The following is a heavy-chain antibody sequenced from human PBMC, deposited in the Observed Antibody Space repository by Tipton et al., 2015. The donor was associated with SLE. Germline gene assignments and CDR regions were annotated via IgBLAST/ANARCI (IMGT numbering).Heavy chain of an antibody. CDR3: ARGSHSFDY. CDR2: IYTSGYT. J-gene: IGHJ4*02. V-gene: IGHV4-4*07. CDR1: GASIIGHY. Sequence: TLSLTCTVSGASIIGHYWSWIRQPAGKGLEWIGRIYTSGYTNYNPSLKSRVTMSVDTSKKQFSLKLSSVTAADTAVYYCARGSHSFDYWGQGTLVTVSS.